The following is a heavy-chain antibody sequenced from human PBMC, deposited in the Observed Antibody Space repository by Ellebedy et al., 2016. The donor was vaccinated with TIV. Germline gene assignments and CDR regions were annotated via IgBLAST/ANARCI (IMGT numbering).Heavy chain of an antibody. Sequence: MPSETLSLTCTVSGGSISSYYWSRIRQPPGKGLEWIGYIYYSGSTNYNPSLKSRVTISVDTSKNQFSLKLSSVTAADTAVYYCARIQLWSGRQTAWYFDLWGRGTLVTVSS. CDR1: GGSISSYY. CDR2: IYYSGST. V-gene: IGHV4-59*01. D-gene: IGHD5-18*01. CDR3: ARIQLWSGRQTAWYFDL. J-gene: IGHJ2*01.